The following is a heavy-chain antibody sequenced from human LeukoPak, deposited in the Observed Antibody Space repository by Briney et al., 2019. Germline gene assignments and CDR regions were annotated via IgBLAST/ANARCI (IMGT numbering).Heavy chain of an antibody. CDR2: IRYDGSNK. D-gene: IGHD6-13*01. Sequence: GGSLRLSCAASGFTFSSYGMHWVRQAPGKGLEWVAFIRYDGSNKYYADSVKGRFTISRDNSKNTVYLQMNSLRAEDTAVYYCARFIAAPYYFDYWGRGTLVTVSS. J-gene: IGHJ4*02. CDR1: GFTFSSYG. CDR3: ARFIAAPYYFDY. V-gene: IGHV3-30*02.